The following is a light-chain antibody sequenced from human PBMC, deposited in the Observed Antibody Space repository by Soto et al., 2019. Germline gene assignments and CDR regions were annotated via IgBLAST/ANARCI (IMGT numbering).Light chain of an antibody. Sequence: QAPRTQTHTASANIMKRATITCFVNSLNSESNTVSGDQHLPGMAPRLLFHTIDRRPSGVPDRFSGSKSVTAASLAISGLQSEDEADYYCLAWDDSLNGRLFGTGTKVTVL. CDR2: TID. CDR1: SLNSESNT. V-gene: IGLV1-44*01. J-gene: IGLJ1*01. CDR3: LAWDDSLNGRL.